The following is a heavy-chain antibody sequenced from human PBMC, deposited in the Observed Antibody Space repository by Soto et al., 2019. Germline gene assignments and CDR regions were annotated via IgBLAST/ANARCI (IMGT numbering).Heavy chain of an antibody. V-gene: IGHV4-39*01. CDR3: ARGDRGYYYGSGSYSRPGWFDP. D-gene: IGHD3-10*01. J-gene: IGHJ5*02. Sequence: PSETLSLTCTVSGGSISSSSYYWGWIRQPPGKGLEWIGSIYYSGSTYYNPSLKSRVTISVDTSKNQFSLKLSSVTAADTAVYYCARGDRGYYYGSGSYSRPGWFDPWGQGTLVTVSS. CDR2: IYYSGST. CDR1: GGSISSSSYY.